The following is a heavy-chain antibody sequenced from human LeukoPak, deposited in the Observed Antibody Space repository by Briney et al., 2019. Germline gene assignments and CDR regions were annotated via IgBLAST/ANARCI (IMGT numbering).Heavy chain of an antibody. CDR3: ARDLYRGPLDY. CDR2: MYSGGST. D-gene: IGHD1-26*01. J-gene: IGHJ4*02. V-gene: IGHV3-66*01. CDR1: GFTFSSYA. Sequence: PGGSLRLSCAASGFTFSSYAMSWVRQAPGKGLEWVSVMYSGGSTNYADSVKGRFTNSRDHSKNTLYLQKNSLKAEDTAVYYCARDLYRGPLDYWGQGTLVTVSS.